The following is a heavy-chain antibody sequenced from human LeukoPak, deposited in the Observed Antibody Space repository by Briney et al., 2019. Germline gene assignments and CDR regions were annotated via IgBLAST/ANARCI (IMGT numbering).Heavy chain of an antibody. J-gene: IGHJ4*02. CDR2: INHSGST. CDR3: ARGHIAAAGAPGY. V-gene: IGHV4-34*01. CDR1: GGSFSGSY. D-gene: IGHD6-13*01. Sequence: SETLSLTCAVYGGSFSGSYWSWIRQPPGKGLEWIGEINHSGSTNYNPSLKSRVTISVDTSKNQFSLKLSSVTAADTTVYYCARGHIAAAGAPGYWGQGTLVTVSS.